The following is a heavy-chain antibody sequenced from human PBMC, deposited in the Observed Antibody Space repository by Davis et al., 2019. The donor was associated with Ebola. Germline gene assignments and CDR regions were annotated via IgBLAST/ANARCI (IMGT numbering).Heavy chain of an antibody. Sequence: SETLSLTCTVSGGSISSSSYYWGWIRQPPGKGLEWIGSIYYSGSTYYNPSLKSRVTISVDTSKNQFSLKLSSVTAADTAVYYCARQEYSSSLAFDYWGQGTLVTVSS. J-gene: IGHJ4*02. CDR1: GGSISSSSYY. V-gene: IGHV4-39*01. CDR3: ARQEYSSSLAFDY. D-gene: IGHD6-6*01. CDR2: IYYSGST.